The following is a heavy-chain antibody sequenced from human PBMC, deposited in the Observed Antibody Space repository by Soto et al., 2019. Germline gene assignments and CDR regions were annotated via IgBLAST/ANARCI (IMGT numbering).Heavy chain of an antibody. CDR2: IYYSGST. V-gene: IGHV4-59*08. CDR1: GGSISSYY. J-gene: IGHJ4*02. CDR3: ARHGLGDAFDY. Sequence: SETLSLTCTVSGGSISSYYWSWIRQPPGKGLEWIGYIYYSGSTNYNPSLKSRVTISVDTSKNQFSLKLSSVTAADTAVYYCARHGLGDAFDYWGQGTLVTVSS. D-gene: IGHD2-21*01.